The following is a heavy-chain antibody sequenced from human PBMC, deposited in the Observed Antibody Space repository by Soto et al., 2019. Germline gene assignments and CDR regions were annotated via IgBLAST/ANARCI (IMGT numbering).Heavy chain of an antibody. Sequence: GGSLRLSCAASGFTFSSYGMHWVRQAPGKGLEWVAVIWYDGSNKYYADSVKGRFTISRGNSKNTLYLQMNSLRAEDTAVYYCARDSNDFWSGYYTGILDYWGQGTLVTVSS. J-gene: IGHJ4*02. CDR3: ARDSNDFWSGYYTGILDY. V-gene: IGHV3-33*01. CDR2: IWYDGSNK. CDR1: GFTFSSYG. D-gene: IGHD3-3*01.